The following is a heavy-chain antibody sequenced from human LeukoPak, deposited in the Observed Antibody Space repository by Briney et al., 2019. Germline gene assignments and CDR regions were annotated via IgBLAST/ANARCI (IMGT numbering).Heavy chain of an antibody. J-gene: IGHJ6*03. CDR3: ARLRFYDSTGYSPGHYMDV. CDR2: LYPGVSP. V-gene: IGHV4-4*07. CDR1: GGPIYSYY. Sequence: AETLSLTCTVSGGPIYSYYWSWIRQTAGKGLEWIGRLYPGVSPNYNPSLKSRVTMSVDTSKKQFALKLNTVTAADTAVYYCARLRFYDSTGYSPGHYMDVWGKGTTVTVSS. D-gene: IGHD3-22*01.